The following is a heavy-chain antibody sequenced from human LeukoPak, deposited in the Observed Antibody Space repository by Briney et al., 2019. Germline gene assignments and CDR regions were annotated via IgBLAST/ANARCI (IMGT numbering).Heavy chain of an antibody. D-gene: IGHD3-10*01. V-gene: IGHV4-30-2*01. CDR3: ARGHLKLLRFGWFDP. CDR1: GGSLRSGGYY. Sequence: SQTLSLTCTVSGGSLRSGGYYWSWIRPPPGKGLAWIGYIHHSGSTYYNPSLQSRVTISVDRSKNQVSVKLSSVTAADTSVYDCARGHLKLLRFGWFDPWGQGTLVTVPS. CDR2: IHHSGST. J-gene: IGHJ5*02.